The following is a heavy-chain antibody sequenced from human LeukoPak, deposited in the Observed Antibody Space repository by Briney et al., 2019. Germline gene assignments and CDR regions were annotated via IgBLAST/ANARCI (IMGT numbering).Heavy chain of an antibody. D-gene: IGHD2-15*01. Sequence: ASVKVSCKASGYTFTCYYMHWVRQAPGQGLEWMGWINPNSGGTNYAQKFQGRVTMTRDTSISTAYMELSRLRSDDTAVYYCARGYCSGGSCYRFDYWGQGTLVTVSS. V-gene: IGHV1-2*02. CDR3: ARGYCSGGSCYRFDY. J-gene: IGHJ4*02. CDR1: GYTFTCYY. CDR2: INPNSGGT.